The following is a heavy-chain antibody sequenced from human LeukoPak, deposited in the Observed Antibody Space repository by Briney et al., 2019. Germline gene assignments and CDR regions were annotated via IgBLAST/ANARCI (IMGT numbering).Heavy chain of an antibody. J-gene: IGHJ4*02. CDR3: ARDSYYASGSPLDY. V-gene: IGHV1-2*02. CDR1: GYSFTDYY. CDR2: INPNSGGT. D-gene: IGHD3-10*01. Sequence: VASVKVSCTASGYSFTDYYMHWVRQAPGQGLEWMGWINPNSGGTHSAQKFQGRVTMTRDTSISTTCMELSRLRSDDTAVYYCARDSYYASGSPLDYWGQGTLVTVSS.